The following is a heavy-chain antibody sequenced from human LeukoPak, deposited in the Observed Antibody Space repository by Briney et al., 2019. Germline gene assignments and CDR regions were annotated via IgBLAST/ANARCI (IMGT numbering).Heavy chain of an antibody. D-gene: IGHD6-19*01. V-gene: IGHV1-18*04. CDR2: ISAYNGKT. J-gene: IGHJ4*02. CDR1: GYTFTTYY. Sequence: ASVKVSCKASGYTFTTYYIHWVRQAPGQGLEWMGWISAYNGKTNYLQKFQGRVTMTTDTSTTTAYMELRSLRSDDTAVYYCARHPSIAVAGSEFDYWGQGTLVTVSS. CDR3: ARHPSIAVAGSEFDY.